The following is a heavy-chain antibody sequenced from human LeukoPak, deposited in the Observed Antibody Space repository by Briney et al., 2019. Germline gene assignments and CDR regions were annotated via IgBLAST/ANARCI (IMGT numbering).Heavy chain of an antibody. CDR3: ARVGGAYCGGDCYIPPTFDY. CDR1: GGSISSYY. J-gene: IGHJ4*02. D-gene: IGHD2-21*02. Sequence: SETLSLTCTVSGGSISSYYWSWIRQPPGKGLEWIGYIYYSGSTNYNPSLKSRVTISVDTSKNQFSLKLSSVTAADTAVYYCARVGGAYCGGDCYIPPTFDYWGQGTLVTVSS. CDR2: IYYSGST. V-gene: IGHV4-59*01.